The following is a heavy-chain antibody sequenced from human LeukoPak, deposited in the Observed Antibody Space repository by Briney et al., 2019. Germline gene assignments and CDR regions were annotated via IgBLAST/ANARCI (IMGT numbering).Heavy chain of an antibody. CDR3: ARVMAARREDLNWFDP. D-gene: IGHD6-6*01. J-gene: IGHJ5*02. V-gene: IGHV4-39*07. CDR2: IYYSGNT. Sequence: SETLSLTCTVSGGSISSSGSYWGWIRQPPGKGLEWIGSIYYSGNTYNPSLKSRVTISVDTSKNQFSLNLTSVTAADTAVYYCARVMAARREDLNWFDPWGQGTLVTVSS. CDR1: GGSISSSGSY.